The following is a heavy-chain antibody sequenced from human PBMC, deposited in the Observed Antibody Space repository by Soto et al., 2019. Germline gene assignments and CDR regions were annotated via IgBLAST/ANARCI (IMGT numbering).Heavy chain of an antibody. CDR3: ARARIAAAAYNWFDP. V-gene: IGHV3-11*06. D-gene: IGHD6-13*01. Sequence: VGSLRLSCAASGFTFSDYYMSWIRQAPGKGLEWVSYISSSSSYTNYADSVKGRFTISRDNAKNSLYLQMNSLRAEDTAVYYCARARIAAAAYNWFDPWGQGTLVTVSS. CDR1: GFTFSDYY. J-gene: IGHJ5*02. CDR2: ISSSSSYT.